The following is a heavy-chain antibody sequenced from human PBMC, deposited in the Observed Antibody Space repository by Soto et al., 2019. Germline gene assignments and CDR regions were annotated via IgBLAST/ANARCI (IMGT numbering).Heavy chain of an antibody. CDR2: IHPSGGST. Sequence: QVQLVPSGDAVKKPGASVKVSCKASGYTFTNYYIHWVRKAPAQGLEWMGIIHPSGGSTSYAQKFQGIVTMTSDTYTSTVYMELSSLRSEDTAVYYGARVSSWSCFDPWGKGTLVTVAS. J-gene: IGHJ5*02. V-gene: IGHV1-46*01. CDR1: GYTFTNYY. CDR3: ARVSSWSCFDP. D-gene: IGHD6-13*01.